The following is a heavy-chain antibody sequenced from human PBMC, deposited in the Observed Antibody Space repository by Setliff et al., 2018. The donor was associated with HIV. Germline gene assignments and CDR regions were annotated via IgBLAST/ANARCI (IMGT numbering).Heavy chain of an antibody. Sequence: GSLRLSCAASGFTFSSYSMNWVRRPPGKGLEWIGSIFYSGRTTYNPSLRSRVTISVDTSKNQFSLKVNSVTAADTAMYFCARESPDGLDYWGQGTLVT. CDR1: GFTFSSYS. V-gene: IGHV4-59*12. J-gene: IGHJ4*02. CDR2: IFYSGRT. CDR3: ARESPDGLDY. D-gene: IGHD2-8*01.